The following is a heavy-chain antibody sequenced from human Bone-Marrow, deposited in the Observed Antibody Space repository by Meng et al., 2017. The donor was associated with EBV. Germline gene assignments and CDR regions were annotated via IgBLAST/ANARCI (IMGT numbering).Heavy chain of an antibody. J-gene: IGHJ4*02. V-gene: IGHV1-3*01. D-gene: IGHD3-22*01. Sequence: FQLVHSVAKVKKPRASVKVSRKASGYTFRRYAIHWGGQAPGQSLEWMGWIDVGNANTKYSQKFQDRVTITRETFASTVYMELSRLTSEDTAVYYCARRYYDVTGYYYFDFWGQGTLVTVSS. CDR2: IDVGNANT. CDR3: ARRYYDVTGYYYFDF. CDR1: GYTFRRYA.